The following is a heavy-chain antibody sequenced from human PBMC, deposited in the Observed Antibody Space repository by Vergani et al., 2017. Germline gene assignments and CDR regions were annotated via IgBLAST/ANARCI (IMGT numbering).Heavy chain of an antibody. CDR3: AKDGYCSSTSCQCCYYYYGMDV. D-gene: IGHD2-2*03. CDR2: ISSSGSTI. V-gene: IGHV3-48*03. Sequence: EVQLVESGGGLVQPGGSLRLSCAASGFTFSSYEMNWVRQAPGKGLEWVSYISSSGSTIYYADSVKGRFTISRDNSKNTLYLQMNSLRAEDTAVYYCAKDGYCSSTSCQCCYYYYGMDVWGQGTTVTVSS. J-gene: IGHJ6*02. CDR1: GFTFSSYE.